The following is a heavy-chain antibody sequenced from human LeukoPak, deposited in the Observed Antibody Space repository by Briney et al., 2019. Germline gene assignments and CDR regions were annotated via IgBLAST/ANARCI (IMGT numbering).Heavy chain of an antibody. CDR1: GDSVSSNSAA. J-gene: IGHJ5*02. V-gene: IGHV6-1*01. CDR2: TYYRSKWYN. CDR3: AREEYYYGSGSYYFPDWFDP. D-gene: IGHD3-10*01. Sequence: SQTLSLTCALSGDSVSSNSAAWNWIRQSPSRGLEWLGRTYYRSKWYNDYAVSVKSRITINPDTSKNQFSLQLNSVTPEDTAVYYCAREEYYYGSGSYYFPDWFDPWGQGTLVTVSS.